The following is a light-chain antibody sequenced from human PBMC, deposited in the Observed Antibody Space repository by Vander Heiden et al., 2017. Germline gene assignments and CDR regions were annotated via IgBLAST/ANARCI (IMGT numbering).Light chain of an antibody. Sequence: DFKLTQSPSFLYASVGDRVTITCRASQGISSYLDWYQQKPGKAPKVLIHAASSLQSGVPSRFSGSGFGTEFTLTISSLQPEDFATYYCQRINTFQLTFGGGTKVELK. CDR1: QGISSY. CDR3: QRINTFQLT. J-gene: IGKJ4*01. V-gene: IGKV1-9*01. CDR2: AAS.